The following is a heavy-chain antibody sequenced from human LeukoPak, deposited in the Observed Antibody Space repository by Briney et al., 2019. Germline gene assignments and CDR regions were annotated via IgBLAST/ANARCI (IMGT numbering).Heavy chain of an antibody. CDR2: IYYSGGT. D-gene: IGHD3-22*01. CDR3: ARISGYHDAIDI. J-gene: IGHJ3*02. CDR1: GGSISSSSYY. V-gene: IGHV4-39*01. Sequence: SETLSLTCTVSGGSISSSSYYWGWIRQPPGKGLEWTGSIYYSGGTYYNPSLKSRVTISVDTSKNQFSLKLSSVTAADTAVYYCARISGYHDAIDIWGQGTMVTVSS.